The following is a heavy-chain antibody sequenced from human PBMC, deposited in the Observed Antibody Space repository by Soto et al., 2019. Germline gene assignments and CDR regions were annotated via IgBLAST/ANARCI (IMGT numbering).Heavy chain of an antibody. D-gene: IGHD3-22*01. CDR1: GFTFSSYV. J-gene: IGHJ1*01. CDR3: AREDGSSGFAGTFHH. V-gene: IGHV3-30-3*01. Sequence: QVQLVESGGGVVQPGTSLRLPCAASGFTFSSYVMHWVRQAPGKGLEWVAGIASDGSNKHYADSVKGRFTISRDNSENTVYLEMNSLRLEDTAVYYCAREDGSSGFAGTFHHWGQGTLVTVSS. CDR2: IASDGSNK.